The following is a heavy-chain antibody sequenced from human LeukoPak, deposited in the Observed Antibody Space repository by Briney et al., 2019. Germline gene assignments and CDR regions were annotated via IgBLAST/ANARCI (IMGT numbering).Heavy chain of an antibody. Sequence: GASVKVSCKASGYTFTSYYMHWVRQAPGQGLEWMGIINPSGGSTSYAQKFQGRVTMTRDMSTSTVYMELSSLRSEDTAVYYCAREALDYGDYVNWGQGTLVTVSS. CDR1: GYTFTSYY. V-gene: IGHV1-46*01. D-gene: IGHD4-17*01. CDR3: AREALDYGDYVN. CDR2: INPSGGST. J-gene: IGHJ4*02.